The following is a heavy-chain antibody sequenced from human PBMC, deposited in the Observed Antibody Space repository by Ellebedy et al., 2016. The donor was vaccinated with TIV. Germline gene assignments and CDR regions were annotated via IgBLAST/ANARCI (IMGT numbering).Heavy chain of an antibody. V-gene: IGHV3-21*01. D-gene: IGHD2/OR15-2a*01. CDR1: GFTFSSYA. CDR2: ISSGGTYT. Sequence: PGGSLRLSCAASGFTFSSYAMNWVRQAPGKGLEWVSGISSGGTYTYYADSMKGRFTISRDNAKNSLFLQMNGLTVEDTAVYYCARGSTSSRYWGQGTLVTVSS. CDR3: ARGSTSSRY. J-gene: IGHJ4*02.